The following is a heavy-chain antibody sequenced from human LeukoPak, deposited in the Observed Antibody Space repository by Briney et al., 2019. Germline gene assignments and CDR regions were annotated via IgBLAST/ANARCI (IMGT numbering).Heavy chain of an antibody. J-gene: IGHJ4*02. CDR3: AKASGDYGDYIIPFDY. V-gene: IGHV3-23*01. Sequence: PRGSLRLSCAASGFTFSRYAMRWVRQAPGKRLGWVSGISGTGGSTYSAESVKGRFTISRDNSKNTLYLQMNSLRAEGTAVYYCAKASGDYGDYIIPFDYWGQGTLVTVSS. D-gene: IGHD4-17*01. CDR2: ISGTGGST. CDR1: GFTFSRYA.